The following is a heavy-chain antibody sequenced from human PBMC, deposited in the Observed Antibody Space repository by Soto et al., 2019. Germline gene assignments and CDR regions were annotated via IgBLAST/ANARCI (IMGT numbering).Heavy chain of an antibody. Sequence: LSLTCTVSGGSISSSSYYWGWIRQPPGKGLEWIGSIYYSGSTYYNPSLKSRVTISVDTSKNQFSLKLSSVTAADTAVYYCARQVPYCTNGVCYTGYNWFDPWGQGTLVTV. CDR3: ARQVPYCTNGVCYTGYNWFDP. D-gene: IGHD2-8*01. CDR1: GGSISSSSYY. V-gene: IGHV4-39*01. J-gene: IGHJ5*02. CDR2: IYYSGST.